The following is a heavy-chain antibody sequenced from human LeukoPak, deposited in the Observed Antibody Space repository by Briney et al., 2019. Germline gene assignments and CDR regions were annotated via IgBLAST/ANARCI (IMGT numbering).Heavy chain of an antibody. CDR2: ISYDGSNK. D-gene: IGHD4-17*01. CDR3: AKVGTVTPDY. Sequence: PGGSLRLSCAASGFTFSSYAMHWVRQAPGKGLEWVAVISYDGSNKYYADSVKGRFTISRDNSKNTLYLQMNSLRAEDTAVYYCAKVGTVTPDYWGQGTLVTVSS. CDR1: GFTFSSYA. J-gene: IGHJ4*02. V-gene: IGHV3-30-3*01.